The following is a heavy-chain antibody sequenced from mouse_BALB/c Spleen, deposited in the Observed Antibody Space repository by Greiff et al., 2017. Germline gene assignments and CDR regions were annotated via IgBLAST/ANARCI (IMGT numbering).Heavy chain of an antibody. CDR1: GYTFTSYW. CDR2: INPSNGRT. D-gene: IGHD2-4*01. Sequence: QVQLQQPGAELVKPGASVKLSCKASGYTFTSYWMHWVKQRPGQGLEWIGEINPSNGRTNYNEKFKSKATLTVDKSSSTAYMQLSSLTSEDSAVYYCAPTMITTGFAYWGQGTLVTVSA. J-gene: IGHJ3*01. V-gene: IGHV1S81*02. CDR3: APTMITTGFAY.